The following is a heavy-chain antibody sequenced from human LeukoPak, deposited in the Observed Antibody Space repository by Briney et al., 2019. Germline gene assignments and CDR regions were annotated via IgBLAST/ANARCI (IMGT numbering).Heavy chain of an antibody. J-gene: IGHJ4*02. V-gene: IGHV4-4*07. CDR3: ARGQDFWSGYLGEYFDY. Sequence: SETLSLTCTVSGGSISIYYWSWIRQPAGKGLEWIGRIYTSGSTNYNPSLKSRVTMSVDTSKNQFSLKLSSVTAADTAVYYCARGQDFWSGYLGEYFDYWGQGTLVTVSS. CDR1: GGSISIYY. CDR2: IYTSGST. D-gene: IGHD3-3*01.